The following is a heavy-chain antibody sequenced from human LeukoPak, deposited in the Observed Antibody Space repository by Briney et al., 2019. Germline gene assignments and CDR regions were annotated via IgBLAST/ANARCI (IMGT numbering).Heavy chain of an antibody. V-gene: IGHV4-39*07. Sequence: PSETLSLTCTVSGGSISSSSYYWGWIRQPPGKGLERIGSIYYSGSTYYNPSLKSRVTMPVDTSKSQFSLKLTSVTAADTAVYYCARLSIAPFTNWFDPWGQGTLVTVS. CDR1: GGSISSSSYY. CDR2: IYYSGST. J-gene: IGHJ5*02. D-gene: IGHD6-6*01. CDR3: ARLSIAPFTNWFDP.